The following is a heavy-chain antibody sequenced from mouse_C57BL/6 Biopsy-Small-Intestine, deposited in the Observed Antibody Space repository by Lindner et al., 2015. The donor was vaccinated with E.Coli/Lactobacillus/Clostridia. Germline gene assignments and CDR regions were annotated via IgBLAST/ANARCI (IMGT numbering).Heavy chain of an antibody. J-gene: IGHJ2*01. V-gene: IGHV1-63*01. Sequence: VQLQESGAELVRPGTSVKMSCKASGYTFTNYWIGWAKQRPGHGLEWIGDIYPGGGYTNYNEKFKGKATLTADKSSSTAYMQFSSLTSEDSAIYYCARQRYPYYFDYWGQGTTLTVSS. CDR1: GYTFTNYW. CDR3: ARQRYPYYFDY. CDR2: IYPGGGYT. D-gene: IGHD1-1*01.